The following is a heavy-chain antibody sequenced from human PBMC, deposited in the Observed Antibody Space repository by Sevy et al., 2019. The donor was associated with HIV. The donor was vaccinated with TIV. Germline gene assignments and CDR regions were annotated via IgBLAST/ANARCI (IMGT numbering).Heavy chain of an antibody. Sequence: SETLSLTCTVSGGSISSYYWSWIRQPPGKGLEWIGYIYYSGSTNYNPSLKSRVTISVDTSKNKFSLKLSSVTAADTAVYYCARMYSGSWDNWFDPWGQGTLVTVSS. CDR2: IYYSGST. CDR1: GGSISSYY. D-gene: IGHD6-13*01. J-gene: IGHJ5*02. CDR3: ARMYSGSWDNWFDP. V-gene: IGHV4-59*01.